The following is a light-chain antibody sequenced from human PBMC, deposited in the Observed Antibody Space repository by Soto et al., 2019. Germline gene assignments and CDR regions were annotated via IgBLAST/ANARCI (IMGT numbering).Light chain of an antibody. CDR1: RSLVHSDGNTY. V-gene: IGKV2-24*01. CDR2: KIS. J-gene: IGKJ1*01. CDR3: THATDFPRT. Sequence: DVVMTQTPLSSPVALGQSASISCRSSRSLVHSDGNTYLSWLHQRPGQPPRLLIYKISNRFSGVSDRISGSGAGTDFTLKISRVEAEDVGFYCCTHATDFPRTFGQGTKVEIK.